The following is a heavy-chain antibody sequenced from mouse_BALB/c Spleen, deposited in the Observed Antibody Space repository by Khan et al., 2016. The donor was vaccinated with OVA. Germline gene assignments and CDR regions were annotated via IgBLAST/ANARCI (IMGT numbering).Heavy chain of an antibody. CDR3: ARGGSSGPAWFAY. D-gene: IGHD3-1*01. V-gene: IGHV3-6*01. J-gene: IGHJ3*01. CDR2: IRYDGDS. CDR1: GYSITSGYF. Sequence: EVQLQESGPGLVKPSQSLSLTCSVTGYSITSGYFWNWIRQFPGNKLEWMGYIRYDGDSNYNPSLKNRISITRDTSQTQFFLKFNFVNPEDTAKVYCARGGSSGPAWFAYWGQGTLVTVSP.